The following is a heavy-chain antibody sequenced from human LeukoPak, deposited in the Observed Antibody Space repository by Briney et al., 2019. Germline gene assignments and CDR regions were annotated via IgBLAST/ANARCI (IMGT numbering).Heavy chain of an antibody. V-gene: IGHV4-4*07. D-gene: IGHD6-13*01. Sequence: SETLSLTCTVSGGSISSYYWSWIRQPAGKGLEWIGRIYSSGSTNYNPSFKSRVTMSVDTSKNQFSLKLSSVTAADTAVYYCARAQEGAAAGTFHYYYYMDVWGKGTTVTVSS. CDR2: IYSSGST. CDR3: ARAQEGAAAGTFHYYYYMDV. CDR1: GGSISSYY. J-gene: IGHJ6*03.